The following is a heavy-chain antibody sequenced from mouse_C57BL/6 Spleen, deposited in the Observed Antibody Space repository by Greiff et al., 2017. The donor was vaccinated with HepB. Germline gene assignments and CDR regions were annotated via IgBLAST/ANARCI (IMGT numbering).Heavy chain of an antibody. D-gene: IGHD1-1*01. J-gene: IGHJ4*01. CDR3: ARHGSSLYYAMDY. Sequence: VQLQQSGAELAKPGASVKLSCKASGYTFTSYWMHWVKQRPGQGLEWIGYINPSSGYTKYNQKFKDKATLTADKSSSTAYMQLSSLTYEESACYYCARHGSSLYYAMDYWGQGTSVTVSS. V-gene: IGHV1-7*01. CDR2: INPSSGYT. CDR1: GYTFTSYW.